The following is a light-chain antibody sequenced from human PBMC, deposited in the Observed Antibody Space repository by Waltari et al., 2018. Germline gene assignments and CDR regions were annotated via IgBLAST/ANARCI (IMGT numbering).Light chain of an antibody. CDR3: QTWGTGRV. J-gene: IGLJ3*02. V-gene: IGLV4-69*01. Sequence: QVVLTQSPSASASLGASVKLTCTLSTGHSSYAIAWHQQRPEKGPRYLMKLNSDGTHTKGDGILVRFSGSSSGAERYLTVSSLQSEDEADYYCQTWGTGRVFGGGTRLTVL. CDR2: LNSDGTH. CDR1: TGHSSYA.